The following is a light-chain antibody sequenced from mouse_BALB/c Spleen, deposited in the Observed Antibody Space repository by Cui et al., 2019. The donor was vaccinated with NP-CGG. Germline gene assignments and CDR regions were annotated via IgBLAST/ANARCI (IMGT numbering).Light chain of an antibody. V-gene: IGLV1*01. Sequence: QAVVTEEPALTTSPGETVTLTCRSSTGAVTTNTYANLVQEKPDHLFTGLIGGTNNRAPGVPARFSASLIGDKAALTITGAQTEDEAIYFCALWYSNHWVFGGGTKLTVL. J-gene: IGLJ1*01. CDR1: TGAVTTNTY. CDR3: ALWYSNHWV. CDR2: GTN.